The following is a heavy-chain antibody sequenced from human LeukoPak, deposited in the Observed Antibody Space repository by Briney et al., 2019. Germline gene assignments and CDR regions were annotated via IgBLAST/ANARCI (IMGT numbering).Heavy chain of an antibody. J-gene: IGHJ4*02. D-gene: IGHD6-13*01. V-gene: IGHV1-8*01. CDR3: ARGRPGLASAGTYDF. Sequence: ASVKVSCKASGYTFTSSDINRVRQAPGERLGWMGWMNPNSGKTGSARKFQGRVAMTKNISISTAYIEVSSLGYEDTATYYCARGRPGLASAGTYDFWGQGTLITVSS. CDR1: GYTFTSSD. CDR2: MNPNSGKT.